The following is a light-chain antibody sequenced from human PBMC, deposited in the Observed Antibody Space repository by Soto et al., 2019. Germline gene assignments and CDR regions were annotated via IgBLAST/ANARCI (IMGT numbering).Light chain of an antibody. CDR1: QSLLHSSNNKNY. V-gene: IGKV4-1*01. CDR2: WAS. J-gene: IGKJ4*01. CDR3: QQYSSSPQIT. Sequence: DIVMTQSPDSLAVSLGERATINCKSSQSLLHSSNNKNYLAWYQQKPRQPPKLIIYWASTRESGVPDRFSGSGSGTDFTLTITSLQAEDVAVYYCQQYSSSPQITFDGGTKVDIK.